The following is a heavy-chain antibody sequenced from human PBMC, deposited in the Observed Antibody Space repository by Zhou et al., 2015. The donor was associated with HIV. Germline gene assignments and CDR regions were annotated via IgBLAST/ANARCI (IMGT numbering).Heavy chain of an antibody. CDR3: ARAEDYDFWSGYLNPFDY. Sequence: QVQLVQSGAEVKKPGASVKVSCKASGYTFTSYDINWVRQATGQGLEWMGWMNPNSGNTGYAQKFQGRVTMTRNTSISTAYMELSSLRSEDTAVYYCARAEDYDFWSGYLNPFDYWGQGTLVTVSS. J-gene: IGHJ4*02. CDR1: GYTFTSYD. V-gene: IGHV1-8*01. CDR2: MNPNSGNT. D-gene: IGHD3-3*01.